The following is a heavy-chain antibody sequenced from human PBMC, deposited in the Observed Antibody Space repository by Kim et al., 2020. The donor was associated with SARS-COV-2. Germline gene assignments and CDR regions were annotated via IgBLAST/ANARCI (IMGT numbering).Heavy chain of an antibody. CDR2: INPNSGGT. V-gene: IGHV1-2*02. Sequence: ASVKVSCKASGYTFTGYYMHWVRQAPGQGLEWMGWINPNSGGTNYAQKFQGRVTMTRDTSISTAYMELSRLRSDDTAVYYCAIKHGDYASRFIYYFDYWGQGTLVTVSS. CDR3: AIKHGDYASRFIYYFDY. J-gene: IGHJ4*02. D-gene: IGHD4-17*01. CDR1: GYTFTGYY.